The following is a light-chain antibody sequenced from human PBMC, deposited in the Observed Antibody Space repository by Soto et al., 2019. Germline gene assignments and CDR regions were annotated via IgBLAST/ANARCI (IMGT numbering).Light chain of an antibody. CDR1: SSDIGDWNY. J-gene: IGLJ1*01. CDR3: SSYAGSNNYV. CDR2: DVR. V-gene: IGLV2-8*01. Sequence: QSVLTQPPSAPGSPGQSVTISCTGTSSDIGDWNYVSWYQQHPGKAPKLMIYDVRKRPSGVPDRFSGSKSGNTASLTVSGLQAEDEADYYCSSYAGSNNYVFGTGTKLTVL.